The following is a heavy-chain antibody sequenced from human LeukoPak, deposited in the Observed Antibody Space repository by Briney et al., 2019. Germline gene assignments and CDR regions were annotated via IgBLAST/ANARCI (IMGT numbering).Heavy chain of an antibody. Sequence: GGSLRLSCAASGFTFSSYGMHWVRQAPGKGLEWVAFIRYDGSNKYYADSVKGRFTISRDNSKNTLYLQMNSLRAEDTAVYYCAKDTGEMATIYGYWGQGTLVTVSS. CDR1: GFTFSSYG. V-gene: IGHV3-30*02. CDR2: IRYDGSNK. D-gene: IGHD5-24*01. J-gene: IGHJ4*02. CDR3: AKDTGEMATIYGY.